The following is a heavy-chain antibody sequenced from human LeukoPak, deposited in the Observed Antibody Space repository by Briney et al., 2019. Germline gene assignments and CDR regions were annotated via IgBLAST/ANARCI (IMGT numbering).Heavy chain of an antibody. Sequence: SETLSLTCTVSGYSISSGYYWGWIRQPPGKGLEWIGSIYHSGSTYYNPSLKSRVTISVDTSKNQFSLKLSSVTAADTAVYYCARDQGDVLLWFGESGGTFDYWGQGTLVTVSS. CDR2: IYHSGST. CDR1: GYSISSGYY. D-gene: IGHD3-10*01. CDR3: ARDQGDVLLWFGESGGTFDY. J-gene: IGHJ4*02. V-gene: IGHV4-38-2*02.